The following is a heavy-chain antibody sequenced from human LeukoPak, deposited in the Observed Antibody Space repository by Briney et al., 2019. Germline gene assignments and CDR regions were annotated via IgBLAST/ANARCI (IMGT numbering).Heavy chain of an antibody. J-gene: IGHJ4*02. V-gene: IGHV3-66*01. CDR1: EFSVGSNY. CDR2: IYSGGST. CDR3: SDFDY. Sequence: GGSLRLSCAASEFSVGSNYMTWVRQAPGKGLEWVSLIYSGGSTYYADSVKGRFTISRDNSKNTLYLQMNSLRAEDTAVYYCSDFDYWGQGTLVTVSS.